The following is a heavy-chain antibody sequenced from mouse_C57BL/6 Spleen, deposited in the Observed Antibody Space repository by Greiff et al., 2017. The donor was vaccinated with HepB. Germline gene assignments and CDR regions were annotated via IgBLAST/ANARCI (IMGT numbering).Heavy chain of an antibody. Sequence: QVQLQHSGAELVRPGASVTLSCKASGYTFTDYEMHWVKQTPVHGLEWIGAIDPETGGTAYNQKFKGKAILTADKSSSTAYMELRSLTSEDSAVYYCTRGDGFPWFAYWGQGTLVTVSA. J-gene: IGHJ3*01. V-gene: IGHV1-15*01. CDR1: GYTFTDYE. D-gene: IGHD2-3*01. CDR2: IDPETGGT. CDR3: TRGDGFPWFAY.